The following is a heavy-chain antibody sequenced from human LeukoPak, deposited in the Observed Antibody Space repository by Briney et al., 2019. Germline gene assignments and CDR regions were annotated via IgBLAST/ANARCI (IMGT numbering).Heavy chain of an antibody. J-gene: IGHJ4*02. CDR3: ARAPGYCSGGSCRWPFDY. CDR1: GYSFTGHY. D-gene: IGHD2-15*01. Sequence: ASVKVSCKASGYSFTGHYMHWVRQAPGQGLEWMGWINPKSGGTNYAQKFQGRVTMTRDTSISTAYMELSRLRSDDTAVYYCARAPGYCSGGSCRWPFDYWGQGTLVTVSS. CDR2: INPKSGGT. V-gene: IGHV1-2*02.